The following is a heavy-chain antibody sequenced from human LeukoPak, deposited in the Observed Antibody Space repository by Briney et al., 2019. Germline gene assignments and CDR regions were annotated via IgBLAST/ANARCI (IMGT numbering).Heavy chain of an antibody. CDR2: IIPTLGIA. CDR3: AREDFEYSSSSGIFDY. Sequence: SVKVSCKASGGTFSSYAISWVRQAPGQGLEWMGRIIPTLGIANYAQKFQGRVTITADKSTSTAYMELSSLRSEDTAVYYCAREDFEYSSSSGIFDYWGQGTLVTVSS. D-gene: IGHD6-6*01. J-gene: IGHJ4*02. V-gene: IGHV1-69*04. CDR1: GGTFSSYA.